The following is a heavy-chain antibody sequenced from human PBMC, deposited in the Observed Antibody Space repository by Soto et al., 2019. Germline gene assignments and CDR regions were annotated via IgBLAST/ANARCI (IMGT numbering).Heavy chain of an antibody. CDR2: IYWDDDR. D-gene: IGHD3-16*02. CDR1: GFSLNTRGVG. V-gene: IGHV2-5*02. Sequence: SGPTLVNPTQTLTLTCTFSGFSLNTRGVGVGWIRQPPGKALEWLAVIYWDDDRRYSPSLNSRLTITKDTSRNQVVLTMTNMDPVDTATYYCAHIMITYGGVIGLDAFDNWGQGTMVTVSS. CDR3: AHIMITYGGVIGLDAFDN. J-gene: IGHJ3*02.